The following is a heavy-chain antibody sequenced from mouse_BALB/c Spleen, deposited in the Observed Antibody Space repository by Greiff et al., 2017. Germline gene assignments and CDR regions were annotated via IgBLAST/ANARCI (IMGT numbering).Heavy chain of an antibody. Sequence: EVQVVESGGGLVKPGGSLKLSCAASGFAFSSYDMSWVRQTPEKRLEWVAYISSGGGSTYYPDTVKGRFTISRDNAKNTLYLQMSSLKSEDTAMYYCARRYAMDYWGQGTSVTVSS. V-gene: IGHV5-12-1*01. J-gene: IGHJ4*01. CDR2: ISSGGGST. CDR3: ARRYAMDY. CDR1: GFAFSSYD.